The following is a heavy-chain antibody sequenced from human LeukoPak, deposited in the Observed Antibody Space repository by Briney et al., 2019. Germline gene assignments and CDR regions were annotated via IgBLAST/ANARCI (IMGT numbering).Heavy chain of an antibody. CDR3: TKLARAPRDFDY. J-gene: IGHJ4*01. CDR2: SRDKGNSYTT. CDR1: DDSITMYY. V-gene: IGHV3-72*01. Sequence: PSETLSLTCSVSDDSITMYYWTWIRQAPGKGLEWVGRSRDKGNSYTTAYAASVRGRFTISRDDSKNSLYLQMNSLKIEDTAVYYCTKLARAPRDFDYWGQGTLVTVSS. D-gene: IGHD3-10*01.